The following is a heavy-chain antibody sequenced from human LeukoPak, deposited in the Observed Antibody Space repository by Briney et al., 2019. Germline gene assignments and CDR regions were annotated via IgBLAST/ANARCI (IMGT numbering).Heavy chain of an antibody. D-gene: IGHD5/OR15-5a*01. J-gene: IGHJ4*02. CDR3: ARVSVSGTYDY. CDR1: GGSTSKYY. V-gene: IGHV4-4*07. Sequence: SETLSLTCTVSGGSTSKYYWSWIRQPAGKGLEWIGRIYSSGSTNYNPSLKNRVTMSVDTSKNQLSLKLSSVTAADTAVYYCARVSVSGTYDYWGQGTLVTVSS. CDR2: IYSSGST.